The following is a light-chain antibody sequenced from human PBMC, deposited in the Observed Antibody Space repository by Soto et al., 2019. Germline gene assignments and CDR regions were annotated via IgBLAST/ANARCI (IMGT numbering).Light chain of an antibody. Sequence: DIQMTQSSSSLSASVGDRVTITCQASQNINNDLNWYQQKPGKAPKLLIYDASSLEDGVPSRFSGGGSGTDFTLIIRSLQPEDLATYYCQQYESLPYTFGQGTQLEIK. CDR1: QNINND. CDR3: QQYESLPYT. J-gene: IGKJ2*01. CDR2: DAS. V-gene: IGKV1-33*01.